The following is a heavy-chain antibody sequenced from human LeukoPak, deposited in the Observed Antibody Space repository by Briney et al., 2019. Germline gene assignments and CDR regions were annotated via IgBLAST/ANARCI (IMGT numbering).Heavy chain of an antibody. J-gene: IGHJ6*03. D-gene: IGHD6-13*01. V-gene: IGHV3-48*03. CDR3: ARDRATGYSSSWSPPHYYMDV. Sequence: GGSLRLSCAASGFTFSSYEMNWVRQAPGEGLEWVSYISSSGSTIYYADSVKGRFTISRDNAKNSLYLQMNSLRAEDTAVYYCARDRATGYSSSWSPPHYYMDVWGKGTTVTVSS. CDR1: GFTFSSYE. CDR2: ISSSGSTI.